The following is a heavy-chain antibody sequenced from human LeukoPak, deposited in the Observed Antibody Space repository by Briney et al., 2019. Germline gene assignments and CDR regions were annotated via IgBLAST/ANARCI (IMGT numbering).Heavy chain of an antibody. V-gene: IGHV1-18*01. CDR3: ASSKWSAGGDYYHYMDV. CDR1: GYTFTSYG. CDR2: ISAYNGNT. J-gene: IGHJ6*03. Sequence: GASVKVSCKASGYTFTSYGISWVRQAPGQGLEWMGWISAYNGNTNYAQKLQGRVTMTTDTSTSTAYMELRSLRSDDTAMYYCASSKWSAGGDYYHYMDVWGKGTTVTVSS. D-gene: IGHD6-13*01.